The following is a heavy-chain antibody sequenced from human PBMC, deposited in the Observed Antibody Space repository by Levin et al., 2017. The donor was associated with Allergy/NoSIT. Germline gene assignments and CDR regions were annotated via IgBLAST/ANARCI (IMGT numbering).Heavy chain of an antibody. D-gene: IGHD5-18*01. Sequence: SLKISCAASRFTFDDYAMHWVRQAPGKGLEWVSGISWNSGSIGYADAVKGRFTISRDNAKNSLYLQMNSLRPEDTALYYCAKEYPYTAIAFWGQGTLVTVSS. CDR2: ISWNSGSI. CDR1: RFTFDDYA. V-gene: IGHV3-9*01. J-gene: IGHJ4*02. CDR3: AKEYPYTAIAF.